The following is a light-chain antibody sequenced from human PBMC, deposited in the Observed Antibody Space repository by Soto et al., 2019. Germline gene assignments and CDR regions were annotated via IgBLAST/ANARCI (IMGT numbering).Light chain of an antibody. Sequence: AIRMTQSPSSLSASTGDRVTITCRASQGISSYLAWYQQKPGKAPKLLIYAASTLQSGVPSRFSGSGAGTDFNLTISCLQYEDFATYYCQQYYSYPLTFGGGNKVEIK. CDR3: QQYYSYPLT. CDR1: QGISSY. J-gene: IGKJ4*01. V-gene: IGKV1-8*01. CDR2: AAS.